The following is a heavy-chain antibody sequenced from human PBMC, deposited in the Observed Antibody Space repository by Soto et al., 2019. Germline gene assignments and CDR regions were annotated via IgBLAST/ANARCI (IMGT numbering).Heavy chain of an antibody. CDR1: GFTFSGFD. D-gene: IGHD6-13*01. Sequence: PGGFLRLSCEASGFTFSGFDMHWVRQPTGKGLEWVSSIGTAGDTYYAVSVKGRFTISRDNAKNSLSLQMNSLRAGDMAVYFCAKSQEIGTHFFDSWGQGTQVTVSS. CDR2: IGTAGDT. J-gene: IGHJ4*02. CDR3: AKSQEIGTHFFDS. V-gene: IGHV3-13*01.